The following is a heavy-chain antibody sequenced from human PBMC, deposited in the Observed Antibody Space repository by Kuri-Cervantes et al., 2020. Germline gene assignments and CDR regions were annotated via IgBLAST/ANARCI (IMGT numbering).Heavy chain of an antibody. D-gene: IGHD3-16*01. V-gene: IGHV1-2*02. J-gene: IGHJ3*02. Sequence: ASVKVSFKASGYTFTDYYIHWVRQAPGQGLEWLGWINPSGATHYPQNFRDRVSMTRDTSITTAYMELTSLRSDDTAVYYCARALYYDREGDDIWGQGTMVTVSS. CDR2: INPSGAT. CDR3: ARALYYDREGDDI. CDR1: GYTFTDYY.